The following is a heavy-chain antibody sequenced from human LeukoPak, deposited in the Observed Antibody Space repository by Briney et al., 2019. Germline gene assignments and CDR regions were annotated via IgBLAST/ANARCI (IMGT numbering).Heavy chain of an antibody. Sequence: SETLSLTCTVSGGSISSYYWSWIRQPPGKGLEWIGYIYYSGSTNYNPSLKSRVTISVDTSKNQFSLKLSSVTAADTAVYYCARLGSQFHFHIDYWGQGTLVTVSS. J-gene: IGHJ4*02. CDR2: IYYSGST. D-gene: IGHD2-21*01. V-gene: IGHV4-59*01. CDR1: GGSISSYY. CDR3: ARLGSQFHFHIDY.